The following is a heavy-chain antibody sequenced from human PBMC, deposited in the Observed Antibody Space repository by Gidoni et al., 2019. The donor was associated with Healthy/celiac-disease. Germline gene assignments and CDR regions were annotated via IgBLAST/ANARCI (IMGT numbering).Heavy chain of an antibody. J-gene: IGHJ4*02. CDR3: AKEVMDYYDSSGYYDY. D-gene: IGHD3-22*01. Sequence: EVQLLESGGGLVQPGGSLRLSCAASGFTFSSYAMSWVRQAPGKGLEWVSAISGSGGSTYYADSVKGRFTISRDNSKNTLYLQMNSLRAEDTAVYYCAKEVMDYYDSSGYYDYWGQGTLVTVSS. V-gene: IGHV3-23*01. CDR1: GFTFSSYA. CDR2: ISGSGGST.